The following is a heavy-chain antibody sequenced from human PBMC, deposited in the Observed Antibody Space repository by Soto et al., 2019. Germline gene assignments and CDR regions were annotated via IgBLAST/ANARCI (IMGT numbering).Heavy chain of an antibody. CDR2: IYYSGST. D-gene: IGHD3-22*01. J-gene: IGHJ5*02. CDR1: GGSISSGDYY. Sequence: SETLSLTCTVSGGSISSGDYYWSWIRQPPGKGLEWIGYIYYSGSTYYNPSLKSRVTISVDTSKNQFSLKLSSVTAADTAVYYCARLYYYDSSGYPNWFDPWGQGTLVTVS. CDR3: ARLYYYDSSGYPNWFDP. V-gene: IGHV4-30-4*01.